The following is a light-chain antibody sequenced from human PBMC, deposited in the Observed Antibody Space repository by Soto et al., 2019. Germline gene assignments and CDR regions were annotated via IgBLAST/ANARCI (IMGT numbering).Light chain of an antibody. Sequence: EIALTQSPATLSLSPGKRATRSCRASQSVSRYLAWYQQKPGQAPRLLIYDASNRATGIPARFSGGGSGTDFTLTISRLEPEDFAVYYCQQFSSYPLTFGGGTKVDIK. CDR2: DAS. V-gene: IGKV3-11*01. J-gene: IGKJ4*01. CDR3: QQFSSYPLT. CDR1: QSVSRY.